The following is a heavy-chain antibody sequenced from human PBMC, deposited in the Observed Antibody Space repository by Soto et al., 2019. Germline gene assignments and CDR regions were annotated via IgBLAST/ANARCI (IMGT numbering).Heavy chain of an antibody. CDR1: GGSISSYY. D-gene: IGHD6-13*01. J-gene: IGHJ6*02. Sequence: SETLSLTCTVSGGSISSYYWSWIRQPPGKGLEWIGYIYYSGSTNYNPSLKSRVTISVDTSKNQFSLKLSSVTAADTAVYYCARASYSSSWSLYYYYYGMDVWRQGTTVTVSS. CDR2: IYYSGST. V-gene: IGHV4-59*01. CDR3: ARASYSSSWSLYYYYYGMDV.